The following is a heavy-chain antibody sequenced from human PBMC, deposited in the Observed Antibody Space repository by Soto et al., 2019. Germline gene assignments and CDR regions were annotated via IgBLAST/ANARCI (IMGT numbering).Heavy chain of an antibody. CDR3: AKDLRDSSGYYLTCYFDY. Sequence: ASVKVSCKASGYTFTTYYLHWVRQAPGQDLEWMGWINPNSGMTNSAQKFQGRVTMTRDTSITTAYMELSRLNSDDTAVYYCAKDLRDSSGYYLTCYFDYWGQGTLVTVSS. CDR1: GYTFTTYY. V-gene: IGHV1-2*02. J-gene: IGHJ4*02. CDR2: INPNSGMT. D-gene: IGHD3-22*01.